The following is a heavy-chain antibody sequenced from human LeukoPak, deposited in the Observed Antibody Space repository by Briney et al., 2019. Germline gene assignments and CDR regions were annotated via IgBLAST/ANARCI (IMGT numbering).Heavy chain of an antibody. Sequence: ASVKVSCKASGYTFTSYGISWVRQAPGQGLEWMGWISAYNGNTNYAQKLQGRVIMTTDTSTSTAYMELSSLRSEDTAVYYCARVGGYSSSLAYFDYWGQGTLVTVSS. CDR1: GYTFTSYG. CDR3: ARVGGYSSSLAYFDY. J-gene: IGHJ4*02. D-gene: IGHD6-13*01. CDR2: ISAYNGNT. V-gene: IGHV1-18*01.